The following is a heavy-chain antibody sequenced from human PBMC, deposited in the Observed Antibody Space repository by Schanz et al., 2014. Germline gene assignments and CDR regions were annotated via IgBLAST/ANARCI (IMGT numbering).Heavy chain of an antibody. V-gene: IGHV3-30*04. J-gene: IGHJ3*01. CDR2: TSTDGTKT. Sequence: QVELVESGGGVVQPGRSLRLSCAASGFTFSRHAMHWVRQAPGQGLEKVAVTSTDGTKTYYAASVRGRFTISRDNSKNTVYLQMNSLRSEDTAVYYCTRDRGALINHNDALDLWGQGTMVSVSS. CDR1: GFTFSRHA. CDR3: TRDRGALINHNDALDL. D-gene: IGHD3-16*01.